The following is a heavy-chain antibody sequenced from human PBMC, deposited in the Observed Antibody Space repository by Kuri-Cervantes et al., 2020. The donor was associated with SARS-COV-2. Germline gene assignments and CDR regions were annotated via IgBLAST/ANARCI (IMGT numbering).Heavy chain of an antibody. Sequence: SVKVSCKASGGTFSTAIISWVRQGPGQGLEWMGGIIPILGIANYAQKFQGRVTITADKSTSTAYMELSSLRSEDTAVYYCARAGAGRWLQSDAFDIWGQGTMVTVSS. J-gene: IGHJ3*02. V-gene: IGHV1-69*10. CDR1: GGTFSTAI. D-gene: IGHD5-24*01. CDR2: IIPILGIA. CDR3: ARAGAGRWLQSDAFDI.